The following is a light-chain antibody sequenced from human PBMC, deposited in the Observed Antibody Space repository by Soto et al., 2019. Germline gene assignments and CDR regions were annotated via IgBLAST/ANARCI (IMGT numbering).Light chain of an antibody. CDR3: QQRGDWPPIT. CDR1: QSVSSNN. Sequence: EIVMTQSPLTLPVTPGEPASISCRASQSVSSNNLAWYQQRPGQAPRVVIYGASTRATGIPERFSGSGSGTDFTLTISSLEPEDFAVYYCQQRGDWPPITFGQGTRLEIK. CDR2: GAS. J-gene: IGKJ5*01. V-gene: IGKV3D-20*02.